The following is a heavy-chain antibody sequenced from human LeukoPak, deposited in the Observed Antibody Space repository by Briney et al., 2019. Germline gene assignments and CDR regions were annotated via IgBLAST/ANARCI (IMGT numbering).Heavy chain of an antibody. CDR1: GFTVSSNY. D-gene: IGHD3-10*01. V-gene: IGHV3-53*01. Sequence: GGSLRLSCAASGFTVSSNYMSWVRQAPGKGLEWVSVIYSGGSTYYADSVKGRFTISRDNSKNTLYLQMNSLRAEDTAVYYCARVPEYYYGSGYDYYYYGMDVWGQGTTVTVSS. CDR3: ARVPEYYYGSGYDYYYYGMDV. J-gene: IGHJ6*02. CDR2: IYSGGST.